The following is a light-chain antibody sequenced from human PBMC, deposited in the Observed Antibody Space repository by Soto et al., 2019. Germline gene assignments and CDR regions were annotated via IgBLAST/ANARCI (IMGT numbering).Light chain of an antibody. V-gene: IGKV3-20*01. CDR2: AAS. CDR3: QHYVTSPLT. J-gene: IGKJ4*01. Sequence: EFVLTPSPGTLSLSPGERATLSCRASQSVSATYLAWYQQKPGQAPRLLIYAASSRATGVPDRFSGSGSGTDFTLTISRLEPEDFAVYYCQHYVTSPLTFGGGTKMDIK. CDR1: QSVSATY.